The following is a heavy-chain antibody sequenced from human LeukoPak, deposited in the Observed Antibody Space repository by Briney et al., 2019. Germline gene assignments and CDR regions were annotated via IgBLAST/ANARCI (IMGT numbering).Heavy chain of an antibody. CDR1: GFTFSNYS. CDR3: ARDGHTTLIVGAAYFDY. V-gene: IGHV3-48*01. CDR2: ISSSSSFR. J-gene: IGHJ4*02. D-gene: IGHD1-26*01. Sequence: GGSLRLSCAASGFTFSNYSMNWVRQAPGKGLEWVSYISSSSSFRYYADSVKGRFTISRDNAKNSLYLQMNSLRAEDTAVYYCARDGHTTLIVGAAYFDYWGQGTLVTVSS.